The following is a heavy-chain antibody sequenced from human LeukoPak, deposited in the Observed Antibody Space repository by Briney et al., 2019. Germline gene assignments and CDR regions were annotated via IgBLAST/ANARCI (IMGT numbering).Heavy chain of an antibody. CDR1: GGTFSSYA. J-gene: IGHJ4*02. CDR2: IIPIFGTA. Sequence: SVKVSCKASGGTFSSYAISWVRQAPGQGLEWMGVIIPIFGTANYAQKFQGRVTITADESTSTAYMELSSLRSEDTAVYYCARGIDIVVVRKIDYTFDYWGQGTLVTVSS. CDR3: ARGIDIVVVRKIDYTFDY. V-gene: IGHV1-69*13. D-gene: IGHD2-2*01.